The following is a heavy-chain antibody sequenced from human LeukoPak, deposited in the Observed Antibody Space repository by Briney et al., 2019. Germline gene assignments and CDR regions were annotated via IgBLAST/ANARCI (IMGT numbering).Heavy chain of an antibody. D-gene: IGHD2-2*01. CDR3: ARGRTYCSSTSCYSNWFDP. Sequence: SETLSLTCAVYGGSFSGYYWSWIRQPPGKGLEWIGEINHSGSTNYNPSLKSRVTISVDTSKSQFSLKLSSVTAADTAVYYCARGRTYCSSTSCYSNWFDPWGQGTLVTVSS. CDR1: GGSFSGYY. V-gene: IGHV4-34*01. J-gene: IGHJ5*02. CDR2: INHSGST.